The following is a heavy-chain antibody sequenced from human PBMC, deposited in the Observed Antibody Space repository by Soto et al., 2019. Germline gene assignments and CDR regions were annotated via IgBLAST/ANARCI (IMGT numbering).Heavy chain of an antibody. J-gene: IGHJ6*04. CDR2: MSGGGCSE. D-gene: IGHD1-20*01. Sequence: EGSLRHSCATSGFTFSDHYKAAIRQAPGLRLTLVAHMSGGGCSEDYGDAVKRRFASFRANPKNLLFLQMFFRRAEDTAVYYCAREIRYFSGGHPYYGMDVLSKGT. CDR3: AREIRYFSGGHPYYGMDV. V-gene: IGHV3-11*01. CDR1: GFTFSDHY.